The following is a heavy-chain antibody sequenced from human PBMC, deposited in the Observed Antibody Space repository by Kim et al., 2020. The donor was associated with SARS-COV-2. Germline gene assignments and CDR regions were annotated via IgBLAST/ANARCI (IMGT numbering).Heavy chain of an antibody. V-gene: IGHV3-30*01. CDR2: N. D-gene: IGHD3-10*01. CDR3: ASFGMVRGAIP. Sequence: NYSADTVKGRLTISRDNSKNTLYLQMNSLRAEDTAVYYCASFGMVRGAIPWGQGTLVTVSS. J-gene: IGHJ5*02.